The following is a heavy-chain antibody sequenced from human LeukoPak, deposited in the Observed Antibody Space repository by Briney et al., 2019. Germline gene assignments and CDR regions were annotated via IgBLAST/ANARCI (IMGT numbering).Heavy chain of an antibody. Sequence: GGSLRLSCTASGFTFSSYAMSWVRRAPGKGLEWVSAISGSGGSTYYADSVKGRFTISRDNSKNTLYLQMNGLRAEDTAVYYCATNYSYGTGCENWGHGTLVTVSS. V-gene: IGHV3-23*01. CDR1: GFTFSSYA. D-gene: IGHD5-18*01. J-gene: IGHJ4*01. CDR2: ISGSGGST. CDR3: ATNYSYGTGCEN.